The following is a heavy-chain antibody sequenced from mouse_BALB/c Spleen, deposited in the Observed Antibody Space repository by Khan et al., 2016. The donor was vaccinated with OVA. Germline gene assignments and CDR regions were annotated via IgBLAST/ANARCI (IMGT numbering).Heavy chain of an antibody. CDR2: INPDSSTT. Sequence: EVKLLESGGGLVQPGGSLKLSCAASGFDFSRYWMSWVRQAPGKGLEWIGEINPDSSTTNYTPSLKDKFIISRDNAKNTLYLQMSKVRSEDTALSNCARPGDGYYWYFDVWGAGTTVTVSS. J-gene: IGHJ1*01. CDR1: GFDFSRYW. D-gene: IGHD2-3*01. CDR3: ARPGDGYYWYFDV. V-gene: IGHV4-1*02.